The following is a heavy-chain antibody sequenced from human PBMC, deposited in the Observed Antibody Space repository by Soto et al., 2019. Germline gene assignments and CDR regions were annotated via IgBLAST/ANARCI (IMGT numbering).Heavy chain of an antibody. J-gene: IGHJ4*02. CDR3: AKSVYYDSSGQIDY. Sequence: GSLRLSCAASGFTFSSYAMSWVRQAPGKGLEWVSAISGSGGSTYYADSVKGRFTISRDNSKNTLYLQMNSLRAEDTAVYYCAKSVYYDSSGQIDYWGQGTLVTVSS. D-gene: IGHD3-22*01. V-gene: IGHV3-23*01. CDR2: ISGSGGST. CDR1: GFTFSSYA.